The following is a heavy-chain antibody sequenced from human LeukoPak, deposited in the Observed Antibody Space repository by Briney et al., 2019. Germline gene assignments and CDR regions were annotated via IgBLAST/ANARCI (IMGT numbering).Heavy chain of an antibody. CDR2: IYYSGST. Sequence: SETLSLTCTVSGGPISSSSYYWGWIRQPPGKGLEWIGSIYYSGSTYYNPSLKSRVTISVDTSKNQFSLKLSSVTAADTAVYYCARRITIFESWGQGTLVTVSS. V-gene: IGHV4-39*01. CDR3: ARRITIFES. D-gene: IGHD3-3*01. J-gene: IGHJ4*02. CDR1: GGPISSSSYY.